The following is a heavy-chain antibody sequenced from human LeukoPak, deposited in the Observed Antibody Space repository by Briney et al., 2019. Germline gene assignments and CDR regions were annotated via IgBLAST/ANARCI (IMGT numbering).Heavy chain of an antibody. V-gene: IGHV1-69*13. CDR2: IIPIFGTA. CDR3: ARGCIAAAGKGWYYYYYMDV. Sequence: SVKVSCKASGGTFSSYAISWVRQAPGQGLEWMGGIIPIFGTANYAQKFQGRVTITADESTSTAYMELSSLRSEDTAVYYCARGCIAAAGKGWYYYYYMDVWGKGTTVTISS. CDR1: GGTFSSYA. J-gene: IGHJ6*03. D-gene: IGHD6-13*01.